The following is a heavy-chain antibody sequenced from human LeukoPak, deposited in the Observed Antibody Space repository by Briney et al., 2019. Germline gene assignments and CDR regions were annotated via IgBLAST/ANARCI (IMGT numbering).Heavy chain of an antibody. CDR3: ARERPTFGVAARTYYYMDV. CDR2: INPNSGGT. J-gene: IGHJ6*03. V-gene: IGHV1-2*02. Sequence: ASVKVSCKASGYTFTGYHMHWVRQAPGQGLEWMGWINPNSGGTNYAQKFQGRVTMTRDTSISTAYMELSRLRSDDTAVYYCARERPTFGVAARTYYYMDVWGKGTTVTVSS. D-gene: IGHD3-3*01. CDR1: GYTFTGYH.